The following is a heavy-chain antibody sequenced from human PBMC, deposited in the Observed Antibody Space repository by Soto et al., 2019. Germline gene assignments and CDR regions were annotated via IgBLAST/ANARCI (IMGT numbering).Heavy chain of an antibody. V-gene: IGHV4-4*09. CDR3: ARNMAY. CDR1: GGSISSYY. CDR2: MYDSGST. Sequence: QVQLQESGPGLVKPSETLSLTCTVSGGSISSYYWSWIRQPPGKGLEWIGYMYDSGSTRYNPSLSSRVTISVDTSKNQFSLKLRSVTAADTAVYYGARNMAYWGQGTLVTVSS. J-gene: IGHJ4*02. D-gene: IGHD3-10*01.